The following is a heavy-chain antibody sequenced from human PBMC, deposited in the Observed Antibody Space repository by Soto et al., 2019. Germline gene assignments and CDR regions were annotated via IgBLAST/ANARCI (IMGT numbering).Heavy chain of an antibody. V-gene: IGHV3-21*04. J-gene: IGHJ4*02. CDR3: AREGGGVGSSSDYEH. CDR1: GFTFSTYT. Sequence: PGGSLRLSCVFSGFTFSTYTMNWVRQAPGEGLEWVSSINGRSNYVYYADSGKGRFTISRDNAKNSLYLQMNRQRAEDTSIQVSAREGGGVGSSSDYEHWGLGTLVTVSS. CDR2: INGRSNYV. D-gene: IGHD3-22*01.